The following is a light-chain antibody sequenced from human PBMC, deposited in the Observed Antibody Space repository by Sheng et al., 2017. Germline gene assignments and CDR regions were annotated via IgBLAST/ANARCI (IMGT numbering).Light chain of an antibody. CDR1: QSVSSY. CDR2: AAS. J-gene: IGKJ1*01. Sequence: EIVLTQSPATLSLSPGERATLSCRASQSVSSYLAWYQQKPGQAPRLLIFAASSRATGIPDRFRGSGSGTDFTLTITRLESEDFAVYYCQQYGKSLTWTFGQGTKVEI. CDR3: QQYGKSLTWT. V-gene: IGKV3-20*01.